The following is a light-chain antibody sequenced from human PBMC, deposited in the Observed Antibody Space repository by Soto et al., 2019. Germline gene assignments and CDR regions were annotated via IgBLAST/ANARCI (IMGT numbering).Light chain of an antibody. CDR2: GAS. J-gene: IGKJ1*01. CDR3: QQYNQWPPWT. V-gene: IGKV3-15*01. CDR1: QSVRSN. Sequence: EIVTTQSPATLSVSPGERATHSCRASQSVRSNLAWYQQKPGQAPRLLIYGASTRATGIPDRFSGSGSGTEFTLTISSLQSEDFAVYYCQQYNQWPPWTFGQGTKVEMK.